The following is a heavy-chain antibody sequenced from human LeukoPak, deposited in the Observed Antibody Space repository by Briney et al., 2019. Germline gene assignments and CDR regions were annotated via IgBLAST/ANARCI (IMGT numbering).Heavy chain of an antibody. D-gene: IGHD3-22*01. Sequence: GGSLRLSCAASGFTFSNAWMSWVRQAPGKGLEWVGRIKSKTDGGTTDYAAPGKGRFTISRDDSKNTTYLQMNSLKTEDTAVYYCTTTYYYDSSGYYHAPLDAFDIWGQGTMVTVSA. CDR1: GFTFSNAW. CDR3: TTTYYYDSSGYYHAPLDAFDI. J-gene: IGHJ3*02. V-gene: IGHV3-15*01. CDR2: IKSKTDGGTT.